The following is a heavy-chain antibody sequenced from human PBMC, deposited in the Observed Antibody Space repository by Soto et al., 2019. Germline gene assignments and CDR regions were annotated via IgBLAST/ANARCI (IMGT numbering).Heavy chain of an antibody. CDR2: IKQDGSEK. CDR3: ARHYRDTNNCSGGSCYVDY. Sequence: GGSLRLSCAASGFTFSSYWMSWVRQAPGKGLEWVANIKQDGSEKYYVDSVKGRFTISRDNAKNSLYLQMNSLRAEDTAVYYCARHYRDTNNCSGGSCYVDYWGQGTLVTVSS. CDR1: GFTFSSYW. D-gene: IGHD2-15*01. V-gene: IGHV3-7*03. J-gene: IGHJ4*02.